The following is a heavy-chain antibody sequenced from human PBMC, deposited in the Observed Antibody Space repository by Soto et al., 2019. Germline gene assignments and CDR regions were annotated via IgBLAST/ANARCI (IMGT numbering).Heavy chain of an antibody. J-gene: IGHJ6*03. V-gene: IGHV4-59*01. CDR3: ARVNDVYDFWSGDYYYYYYMDV. Sequence: PSETLSLTCTVSGGSISSYYWSWIRQPPGKGLEWIGYIYYSGSINYNPSLKSRVTISVDTSKNQFSLKLSSVTAADTAVYYCARVNDVYDFWSGDYYYYYYMDVWGKGTTVTVSS. CDR2: IYYSGSI. D-gene: IGHD3-3*01. CDR1: GGSISSYY.